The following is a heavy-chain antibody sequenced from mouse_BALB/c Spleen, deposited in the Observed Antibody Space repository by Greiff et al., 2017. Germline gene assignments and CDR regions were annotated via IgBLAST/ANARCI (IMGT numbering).Heavy chain of an antibody. CDR3: ATYDYSAY. V-gene: IGHV5-9-3*01. CDR1: GFTFSSYA. D-gene: IGHD2-4*01. Sequence: EVQGVESGGGLVKPGGSLKLSCAASGFTFSSYAMSWVRQTPEKRLEWVATISSGGSYTYYPDSVKGRFTISRDNAKNTLYLQMSSLRSEDTAMYYCATYDYSAYWGQGTLVTVSA. CDR2: ISSGGSYT. J-gene: IGHJ3*01.